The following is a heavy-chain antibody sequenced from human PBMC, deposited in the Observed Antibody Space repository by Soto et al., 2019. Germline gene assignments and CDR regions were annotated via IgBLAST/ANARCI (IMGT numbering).Heavy chain of an antibody. D-gene: IGHD3-22*01. CDR2: IYYSGST. Sequence: SETLSLTCTVSGGSISSGGYYWSWIRQHPGKGLEWIGYIYYSGSTYYNPSLKSRVTISVDTSKNQFSLKLSSVTAADTAVYYCAVHYDSSGPIDYWGQGTLVTVSS. J-gene: IGHJ4*02. V-gene: IGHV4-31*03. CDR1: GGSISSGGYY. CDR3: AVHYDSSGPIDY.